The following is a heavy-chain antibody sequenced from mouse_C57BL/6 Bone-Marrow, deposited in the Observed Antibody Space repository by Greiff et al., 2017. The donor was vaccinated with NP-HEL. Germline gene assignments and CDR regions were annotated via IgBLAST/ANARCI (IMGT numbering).Heavy chain of an antibody. D-gene: IGHD2-10*02. V-gene: IGHV1-64*01. J-gene: IGHJ2*01. CDR3: ARCMRGYYFDY. CDR1: GYTFTSYW. Sequence: VQLQQPGAELVKPGASVKLSCKASGYTFTSYWMHWVKQRPGQGLEWIGMIHPNSGSTNYNEKFKSKATLTVDKSSSTAYMQLSSLTSEDSAVYYCARCMRGYYFDYWGQGTTLTVSS. CDR2: IHPNSGST.